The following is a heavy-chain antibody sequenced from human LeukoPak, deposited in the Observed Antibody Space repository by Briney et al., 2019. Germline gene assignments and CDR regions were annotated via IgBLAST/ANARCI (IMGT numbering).Heavy chain of an antibody. J-gene: IGHJ5*02. Sequence: PSETLSLTCTVSGYSISSGYYWGWIRQPPGKGLEWIGSIYHSGSTYYNPSLKSRVTISVDTSKNQFSLKLSSVTAAGTAVYYCARMGPGVIVASPWGQGTLDTVSS. CDR1: GYSISSGYY. V-gene: IGHV4-38-2*02. D-gene: IGHD3-22*01. CDR2: IYHSGST. CDR3: ARMGPGVIVASP.